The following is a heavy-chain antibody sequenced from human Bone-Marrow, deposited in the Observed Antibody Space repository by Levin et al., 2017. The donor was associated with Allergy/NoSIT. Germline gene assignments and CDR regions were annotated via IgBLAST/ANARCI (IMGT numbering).Heavy chain of an antibody. CDR2: IYSSGNA. Sequence: SETLSLICTVSGVSISNSSYYWGWFRQPPGKGLEWIATIYSSGNAYYNPSLNTRLTISVDTSKNQFSVIVSSVTAADTAIFYCGALSIASTGTNYFQHWGQGTLVTVSS. CDR1: GVSISNSSYY. CDR3: GALSIASTGTNYFQH. J-gene: IGHJ1*01. V-gene: IGHV4-39*01. D-gene: IGHD1/OR15-1a*01.